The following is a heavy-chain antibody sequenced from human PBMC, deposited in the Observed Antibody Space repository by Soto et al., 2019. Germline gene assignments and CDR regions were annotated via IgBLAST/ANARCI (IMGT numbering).Heavy chain of an antibody. V-gene: IGHV3-23*01. Sequence: PGGSLRLSCGASGLTVSNYAMTWVRQAPGKGLEWVSGISGSGASTYYADSVTGRFTISRDNSKNKLYLQMNRLRAEDTAVYYCAKALDSGNYIVRYHFDCWGQGTLVTVSS. CDR2: ISGSGAST. D-gene: IGHD1-26*01. CDR3: AKALDSGNYIVRYHFDC. CDR1: GLTVSNYA. J-gene: IGHJ4*02.